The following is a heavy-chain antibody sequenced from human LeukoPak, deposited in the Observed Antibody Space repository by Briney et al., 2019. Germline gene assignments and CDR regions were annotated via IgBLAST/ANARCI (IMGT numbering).Heavy chain of an antibody. CDR2: INHSGST. D-gene: IGHD2-15*01. J-gene: IGHJ4*02. V-gene: IGHV4-34*01. CDR1: GGSFSGYY. Sequence: PSETLSLTCAVYGGSFSGYYWSWIRQPPGKGLEWIGEINHSGSTNYNPSLKSRVTISVDTSKNQFSLKLSPVTAADTAVYYCARGGQWDCSGGSCFFGSRRSYYFDYWGQGTLVTVSS. CDR3: ARGGQWDCSGGSCFFGSRRSYYFDY.